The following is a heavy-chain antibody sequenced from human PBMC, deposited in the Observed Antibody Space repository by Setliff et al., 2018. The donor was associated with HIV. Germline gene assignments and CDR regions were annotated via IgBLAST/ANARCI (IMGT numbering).Heavy chain of an antibody. CDR1: GGTFSDYA. J-gene: IGHJ4*02. CDR3: ARGQFIPAAERDAYFDY. Sequence: SVKVSCKASGGTFSDYAINWVRQAPGQGLEWMGGIIPIFGTTNYEQKFQGRVKITTDGFTTTAYMELSILTSEDTAVYYCARGQFIPAAERDAYFDYWGQGTLVTVSS. CDR2: IIPIFGTT. V-gene: IGHV1-69*05. D-gene: IGHD6-13*01.